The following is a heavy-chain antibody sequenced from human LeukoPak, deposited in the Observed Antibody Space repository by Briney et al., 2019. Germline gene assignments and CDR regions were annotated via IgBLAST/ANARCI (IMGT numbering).Heavy chain of an antibody. D-gene: IGHD5-12*01. V-gene: IGHV3-7*01. J-gene: IGHJ4*02. CDR2: IKHDGSEE. CDR1: GFTFNTSW. Sequence: GGSLRLSCAASGFTFNTSWMSWVRQAPGKGLEWVANIKHDGSEEYYVDSVKGRFTISRDNAKNSLYLQMSSLRADDTAVYYCARVEASGYDYGAFDYWGQGTLVTVSS. CDR3: ARVEASGYDYGAFDY.